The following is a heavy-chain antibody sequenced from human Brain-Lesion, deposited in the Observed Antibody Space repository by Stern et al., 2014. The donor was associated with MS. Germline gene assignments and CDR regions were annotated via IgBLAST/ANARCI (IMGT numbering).Heavy chain of an antibody. Sequence: VLLVESGAEVKKPGASVKVSCKTSGYIFTGYYIHWVRQAPGQGLEWMAWINPNNGGPKYGQKVQGRVTMSRDTSISTAYVELSSLTSDDTAVYYCARDQRGITIFGVVTDYYYLGMDVWGQGTTVTVSS. CDR3: ARDQRGITIFGVVTDYYYLGMDV. V-gene: IGHV1-2*02. CDR2: INPNNGGP. D-gene: IGHD3-3*01. J-gene: IGHJ6*02. CDR1: GYIFTGYY.